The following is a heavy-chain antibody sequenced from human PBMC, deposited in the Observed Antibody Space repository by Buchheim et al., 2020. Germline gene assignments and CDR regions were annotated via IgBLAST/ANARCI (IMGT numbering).Heavy chain of an antibody. V-gene: IGHV3-23*01. D-gene: IGHD3-3*01. Sequence: EVQLLESGGGLVQPGGSLRLSCAASGFTFSSYAMSWVRQAPGKGLEWVSAISGSGGSTYYADSVKGRFTISSDHSKNTPYLQMNSLRAEDTAVYYCATPLRFLEWSQIGYWGQGTL. CDR2: ISGSGGST. CDR1: GFTFSSYA. J-gene: IGHJ4*02. CDR3: ATPLRFLEWSQIGY.